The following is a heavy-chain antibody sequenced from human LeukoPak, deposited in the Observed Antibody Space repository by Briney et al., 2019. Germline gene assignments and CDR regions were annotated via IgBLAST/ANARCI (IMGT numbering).Heavy chain of an antibody. Sequence: AGSLRLSCAASGFTFSTSWMGWVRQTPGKGLEWVANIKQDGSGETYVDSVKGRFTISRDNAKNSLYLQMNSLRAEDASVYYCTRGGGDCWGQGTLVTVSS. J-gene: IGHJ4*01. CDR3: TRGGGDC. CDR2: IKQDGSGE. V-gene: IGHV3-7*01. D-gene: IGHD3-16*01. CDR1: GFTFSTSW.